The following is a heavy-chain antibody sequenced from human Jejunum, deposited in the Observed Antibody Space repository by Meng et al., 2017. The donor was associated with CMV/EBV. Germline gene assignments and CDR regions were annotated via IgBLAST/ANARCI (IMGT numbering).Heavy chain of an antibody. J-gene: IGHJ6*02. CDR2: IYYSGDT. D-gene: IGHD6-6*01. Sequence: VSGASVSSASYFWSWIRQPPGKGLESIGYIYYSGDTNYNASLKSRATISVDTSKNQFSLRLTSVTAADTAVYYCARVVLYHYGMDVWGHGTTVTVSS. V-gene: IGHV4-61*01. CDR1: GASVSSASYF. CDR3: ARVVLYHYGMDV.